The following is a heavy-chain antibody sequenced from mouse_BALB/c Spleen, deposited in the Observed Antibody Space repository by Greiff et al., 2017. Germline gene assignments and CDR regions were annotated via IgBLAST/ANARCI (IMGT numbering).Heavy chain of an antibody. CDR1: GYTFTSYW. CDR3: ALSRGSSYFDY. CDR2: INPSTGYT. J-gene: IGHJ2*01. D-gene: IGHD1-1*01. Sequence: QVQLQQSGAELAKPGASVKMSCKASGYTFTSYWMHWVKQRPGQGLEWIGYINPSTGYTEYNQKFKDKATLTADKSSSTAYMQLSSLTSEDSAVYYCALSRGSSYFDYWGQGTTLTVSS. V-gene: IGHV1-7*01.